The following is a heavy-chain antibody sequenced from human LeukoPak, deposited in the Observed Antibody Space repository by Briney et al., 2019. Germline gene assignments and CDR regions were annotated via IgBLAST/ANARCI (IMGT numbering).Heavy chain of an antibody. CDR3: ARTDLCTNSNCPRAFDI. D-gene: IGHD2-8*01. CDR2: ISAYNGNT. Sequence: GASVKVSCKASGYTFTSYGIGWVRQAPGQGLEWMGWISAYNGNTNCAQKLQGRVTMTTDTSTSTAYMELRSLRSDDTAVYYCARTDLCTNSNCPRAFDIWGQGTVVTVSS. V-gene: IGHV1-18*01. J-gene: IGHJ3*02. CDR1: GYTFTSYG.